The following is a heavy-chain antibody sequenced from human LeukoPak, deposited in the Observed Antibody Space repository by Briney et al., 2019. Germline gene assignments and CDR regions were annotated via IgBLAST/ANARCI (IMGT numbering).Heavy chain of an antibody. D-gene: IGHD2-2*01. CDR3: TRLDCGSTSCSDY. CDR1: GFTFSGSA. Sequence: PGGSLRLSCAASGFTFSGSAMHWVRQASGKGLEWVGGIRSKANSYATAYAASVKGRFTISRDDSKNTAYLQMNSLKTEDTAVYYCTRLDCGSTSCSDYWGQGTLVTVSS. V-gene: IGHV3-73*01. J-gene: IGHJ4*02. CDR2: IRSKANSYAT.